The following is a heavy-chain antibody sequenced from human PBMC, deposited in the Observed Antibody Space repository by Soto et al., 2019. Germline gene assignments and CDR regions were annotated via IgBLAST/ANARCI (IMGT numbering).Heavy chain of an antibody. CDR1: GFTFSSYA. V-gene: IGHV3-23*01. CDR3: ATERIVLVTATPTG. Sequence: EVQLLESGGGLVQPGGSLRLSCAASGFTFSSYAMSWVRQAPGKGLEWVSAISGSGGSTYYADSVKGRFTISRDNSKNNLYLQRNSLGDADTYLCYRATERIVLVTATPTGWGQGTLVTVSS. CDR2: ISGSGGST. J-gene: IGHJ4*02. D-gene: IGHD2-21*02.